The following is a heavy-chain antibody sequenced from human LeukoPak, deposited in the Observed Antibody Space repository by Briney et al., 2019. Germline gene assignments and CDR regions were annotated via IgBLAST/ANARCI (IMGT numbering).Heavy chain of an antibody. CDR1: GGSLTNYY. CDR3: ARGPNRYSSGWYYFGS. V-gene: IGHV4-59*01. Sequence: SETLSLTCTVSGGSLTNYYWSWIRQPPGKGLEWIGYVYYSGSTKYNPSLESRVTLSIDTSKSQFSLRVKSVTAADTAVYYCARGPNRYSSGWYYFGSWGQGTLVTVSP. CDR2: VYYSGST. D-gene: IGHD6-19*01. J-gene: IGHJ4*02.